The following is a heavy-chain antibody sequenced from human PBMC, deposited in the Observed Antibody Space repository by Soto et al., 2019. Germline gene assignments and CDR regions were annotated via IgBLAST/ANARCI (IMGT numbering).Heavy chain of an antibody. CDR1: GYTFDNYA. Sequence: QVQLVQSGAQVKKPGASVKVSCKASGYTFDNYALHWVRQAPGRRLAWMGWIQAGNGYTKYSQSFQGRVTITRDTSASTVHMDLSSLRSEDTAVYYCARVQYGGYDFKLAFDIWGQGTMVTVSS. CDR3: ARVQYGGYDFKLAFDI. CDR2: IQAGNGYT. V-gene: IGHV1-3*01. J-gene: IGHJ3*02. D-gene: IGHD5-12*01.